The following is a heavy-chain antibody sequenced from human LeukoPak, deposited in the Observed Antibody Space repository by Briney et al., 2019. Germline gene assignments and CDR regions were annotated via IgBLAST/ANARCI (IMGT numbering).Heavy chain of an antibody. CDR3: ARGRRYFDWLLRGYYFDY. D-gene: IGHD3-9*01. V-gene: IGHV4-34*01. J-gene: IGHJ4*02. CDR2: INHSGST. Sequence: SETLSLTCAVYGGSFSGYYWSWIRQPPGKGLEWIGEINHSGSTNYNPSLKSRVTISVDTSNNQFSLKLSSVTAADTAEYYCARGRRYFDWLLRGYYFDYWGQGTLVTVSS. CDR1: GGSFSGYY.